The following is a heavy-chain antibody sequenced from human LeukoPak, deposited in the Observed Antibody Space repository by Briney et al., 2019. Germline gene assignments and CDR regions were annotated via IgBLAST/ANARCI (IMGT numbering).Heavy chain of an antibody. V-gene: IGHV3-48*03. D-gene: IGHD3-10*01. CDR1: GFTFSSYG. CDR2: ISSSGSTI. J-gene: IGHJ4*02. Sequence: GGSLRLSCAASGFTFSSYGMNWVRQAPGKGLEWVSYISSSGSTIYYADSVKGRFTISRDNAKNSLYLQMNSLRAEDTAVYYCARARYYGSGSYCDYWGQGTLVTVSS. CDR3: ARARYYGSGSYCDY.